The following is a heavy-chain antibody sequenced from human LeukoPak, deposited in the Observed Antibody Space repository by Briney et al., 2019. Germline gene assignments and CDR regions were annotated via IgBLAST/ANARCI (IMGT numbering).Heavy chain of an antibody. CDR2: IYYSGST. D-gene: IGHD2-15*01. CDR1: GGSISSYY. CDR3: ARHAEGGDLGYCSGGSCYWVEYLQH. J-gene: IGHJ1*01. Sequence: SETLSLTCTVSGGSISSYYWSWIRQPPGKGLEWIGYIYYSGSTNYNPSLKSRVTILVGTSKNQFSLELSSVTAADTAVYYCARHAEGGDLGYCSGGSCYWVEYLQHWGQGTLVAVSS. V-gene: IGHV4-59*08.